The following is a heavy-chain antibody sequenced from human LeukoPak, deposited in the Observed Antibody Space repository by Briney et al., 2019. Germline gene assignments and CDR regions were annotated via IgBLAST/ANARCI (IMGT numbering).Heavy chain of an antibody. Sequence: GGSLRLSCVVSGFTFSSYAMSWVRQAPGKGLEWVSGISGSGGSTYYADSVKGRFAISRDNTKNTLYLQMNSLRAEDTAVYYCAKDRHAPGRYCSSTSCFPFDSWGQGTLVTVSS. J-gene: IGHJ5*01. CDR2: ISGSGGST. CDR1: GFTFSSYA. D-gene: IGHD2-2*01. V-gene: IGHV3-23*01. CDR3: AKDRHAPGRYCSSTSCFPFDS.